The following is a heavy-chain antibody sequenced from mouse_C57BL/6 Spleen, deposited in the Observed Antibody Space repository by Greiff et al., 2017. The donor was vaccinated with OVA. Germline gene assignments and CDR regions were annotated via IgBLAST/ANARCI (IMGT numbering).Heavy chain of an antibody. CDR1: GYTFTDYY. CDR2: IYPGSGNT. J-gene: IGHJ3*01. CDR3: ARDDYDRSGFAY. V-gene: IGHV1-76*01. Sequence: VQLQQSGAELVRPGASVKLSCKASGYTFTDYYINWVKQRPGQGLEWIARIYPGSGNTYYNEKFKGKATLTAEKSSSTAYMQLSSLTSEDSAVYFCARDDYDRSGFAYWGQGTLVTVSA. D-gene: IGHD2-4*01.